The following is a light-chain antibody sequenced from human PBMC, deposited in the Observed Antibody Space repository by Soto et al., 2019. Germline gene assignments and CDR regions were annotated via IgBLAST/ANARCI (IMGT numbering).Light chain of an antibody. CDR2: DVS. Sequence: DIQMTQSPSTLSASVGDRVTITCRASQTFSDWLAWYQQKPGEAPRLLISDVSHLESGVPSRFSGSGSGREFTLTISSLQPDDFATYYCQQYNSYPWTFGQGTKVDIK. J-gene: IGKJ1*01. CDR1: QTFSDW. V-gene: IGKV1-5*01. CDR3: QQYNSYPWT.